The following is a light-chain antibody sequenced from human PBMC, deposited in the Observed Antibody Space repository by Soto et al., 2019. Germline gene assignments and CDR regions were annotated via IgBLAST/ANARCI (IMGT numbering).Light chain of an antibody. Sequence: EIVLTHSPGTLSLYPWEVATLYCRASQSLSSSYLAWYHQKPGQAPRLLIYGASSRATGIPDRFSGSGSGTDFTLSISRLEPEDFAVYYCQQYRTSPRTFGQGTKVDIK. J-gene: IGKJ1*01. CDR2: GAS. V-gene: IGKV3-20*01. CDR3: QQYRTSPRT. CDR1: QSLSSSY.